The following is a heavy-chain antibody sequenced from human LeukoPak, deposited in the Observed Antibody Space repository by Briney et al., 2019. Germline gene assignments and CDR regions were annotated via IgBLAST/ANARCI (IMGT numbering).Heavy chain of an antibody. J-gene: IGHJ4*02. CDR1: VGSFSGYY. Sequence: AETLSLTCAVYVGSFSGYYWSWIRQPPGKGLEWIGEINHSGSTNYNPSLKSRVTISVDTSKNQFSLKLSSVTAADTAVYYCARRSRSGWYVCFDYWGQGTLVTVSS. V-gene: IGHV4-34*01. CDR2: INHSGST. CDR3: ARRSRSGWYVCFDY. D-gene: IGHD6-19*01.